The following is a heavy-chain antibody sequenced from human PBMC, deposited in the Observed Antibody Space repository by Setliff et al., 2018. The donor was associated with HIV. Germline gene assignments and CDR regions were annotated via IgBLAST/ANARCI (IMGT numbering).Heavy chain of an antibody. CDR3: ARTAGYCSGGSCSDY. J-gene: IGHJ4*02. CDR1: GFTFSSYW. V-gene: IGHV3-21*01. CDR2: ISSSRSYI. D-gene: IGHD2-15*01. Sequence: PGGSLRLSCAASGFTFSSYWMSWVRQAPGKGLEWVSSISSSRSYIYYADSVTGRFTISRDNAKNSLYLQMNSLRAEDTAVYYCARTAGYCSGGSCSDYWGQGTLVTVSS.